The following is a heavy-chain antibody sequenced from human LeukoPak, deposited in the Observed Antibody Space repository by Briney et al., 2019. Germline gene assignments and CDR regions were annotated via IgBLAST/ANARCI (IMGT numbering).Heavy chain of an antibody. CDR1: GFTFSNYA. V-gene: IGHV3-23*01. CDR3: ARDERLLSFLK. CDR2: ISGSGDST. D-gene: IGHD3-3*01. J-gene: IGHJ4*02. Sequence: GGSLRLSCAASGFTFSNYAMSWVRQAPGKGLEWVSAISGSGDSTYYADSVKGRFTISRDNSKNTLYLQMNSLRAEDTAIYYCARDERLLSFLKWGQGTLVTVSS.